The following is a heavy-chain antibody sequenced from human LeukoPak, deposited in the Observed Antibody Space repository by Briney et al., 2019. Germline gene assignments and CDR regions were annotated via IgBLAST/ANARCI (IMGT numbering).Heavy chain of an antibody. CDR3: ARDGYGNNYMDV. Sequence: GGSLRLSCVVSGFTFDDYGMHWVRQAPGKGLEWVSVIYSGGTTYYADSVKGRFTISRDNSKNTLYLQMKSLRAEDTAVYYCARDGYGNNYMDVWGKGTTVTVSS. V-gene: IGHV3-53*01. CDR1: GFTFDDYG. CDR2: IYSGGTT. D-gene: IGHD1/OR15-1a*01. J-gene: IGHJ6*03.